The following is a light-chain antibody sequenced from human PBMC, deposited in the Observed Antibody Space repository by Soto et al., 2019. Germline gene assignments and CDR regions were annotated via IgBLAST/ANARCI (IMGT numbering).Light chain of an antibody. CDR3: CSFAGSSPS. Sequence: QSALTQPASVSGAPGQSITISCTGNSNEIGNHNLVSWYQQRPGKAPKLMIYEGSKRPSGVSNRFSASKSGNTASLTISGLQAEDEADYYCCSFAGSSPSFGGGTKVTVL. CDR1: SNEIGNHNL. V-gene: IGLV2-23*01. J-gene: IGLJ2*01. CDR2: EGS.